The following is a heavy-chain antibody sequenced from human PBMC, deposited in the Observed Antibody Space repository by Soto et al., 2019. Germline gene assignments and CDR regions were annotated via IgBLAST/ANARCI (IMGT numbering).Heavy chain of an antibody. CDR3: AKDRTVAARNFDY. V-gene: IGHV3-23*01. Sequence: EVPLLESGGGLVQPGGSLRLSCAASGFRYNNYAMGWVRQAPGKGLEWVSSISTAVGATYYADSVKGRFTISRDDSTDTLYLQMNSLRAEDTAVYYCAKDRTVAARNFDYWGQGTLVTVSS. CDR2: ISTAVGAT. J-gene: IGHJ4*02. CDR1: GFRYNNYA. D-gene: IGHD6-6*01.